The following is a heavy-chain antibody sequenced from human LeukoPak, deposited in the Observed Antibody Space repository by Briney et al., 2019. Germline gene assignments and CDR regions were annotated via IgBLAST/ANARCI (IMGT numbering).Heavy chain of an antibody. D-gene: IGHD3-22*01. Sequence: PGGSLRLSCAASGFTFSSHWMHWVRQAPGKGLVWVSRINSDGSSTSYADSVKGRFTISRDNAKNTLYLQMNSLRAEDTAVYYCAKDLRWIVSSGYYVFDYWGQGTLVTVSS. CDR2: INSDGSST. CDR3: AKDLRWIVSSGYYVFDY. CDR1: GFTFSSHW. J-gene: IGHJ4*02. V-gene: IGHV3-74*01.